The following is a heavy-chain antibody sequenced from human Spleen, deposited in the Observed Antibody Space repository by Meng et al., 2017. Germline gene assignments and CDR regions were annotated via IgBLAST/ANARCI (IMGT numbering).Heavy chain of an antibody. V-gene: IGHV3-30*01. CDR3: ARGHYSSGWYGGLGY. CDR1: GFTFSSYA. D-gene: IGHD6-19*01. CDR2: ISYDGSNK. Sequence: GESLKISCAASGFTFSSYAMHWVRQAPGKGLEWVAVISYDGSNKYYADSVKGRFTISRDNSKNTLYLQMNSLRAEDTAVYYCARGHYSSGWYGGLGYWGQGTLVTVSS. J-gene: IGHJ4*02.